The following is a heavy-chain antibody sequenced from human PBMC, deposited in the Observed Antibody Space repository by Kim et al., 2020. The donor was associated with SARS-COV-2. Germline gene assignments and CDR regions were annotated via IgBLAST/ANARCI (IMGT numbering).Heavy chain of an antibody. J-gene: IGHJ3*02. V-gene: IGHV4-59*13. Sequence: SETLSLTCTVSGGSISSYYWSWIRQPPGKGLEWIGYIYYSGSTNYNPSLKSRVTISLDTSKNQFSLKLSSVTAADTAVYYCARDRRSNDAVDIWGQGKMFTVSS. CDR2: IYYSGST. D-gene: IGHD2-2*01. CDR1: GGSISSYY. CDR3: ARDRRSNDAVDI.